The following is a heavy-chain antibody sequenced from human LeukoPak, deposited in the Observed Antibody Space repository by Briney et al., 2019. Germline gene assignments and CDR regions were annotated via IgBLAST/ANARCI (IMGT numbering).Heavy chain of an antibody. Sequence: SETLSLTCAVYGYSFSSGYYWGLFRQPPGEGLEWIGSIHHTGSTYYNPSLKNRVTISIDTSKNHFSLKLSSVTAADTAVYYCASGSSGGSCFRGSWFDPWGQGTLVTVSS. CDR3: ASGSSGGSCFRGSWFDP. CDR2: IHHTGST. CDR1: GYSFSSGYY. J-gene: IGHJ5*02. V-gene: IGHV4-38-2*01. D-gene: IGHD2-15*01.